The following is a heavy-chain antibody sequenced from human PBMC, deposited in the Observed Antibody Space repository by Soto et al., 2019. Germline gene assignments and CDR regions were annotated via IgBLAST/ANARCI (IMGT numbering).Heavy chain of an antibody. CDR2: INPNSGGT. Sequence: ASVKVSCKASGYTFTGYYMHWVRQAPGQGLEWMGWINPNSGGTNYAQKFQGWVTMTRDTSISTAYMELSRLRSDDTAVYFCARDFGHGYYLDYWGRGALVTVSS. V-gene: IGHV1-2*04. J-gene: IGHJ4*02. CDR3: ARDFGHGYYLDY. D-gene: IGHD3-3*01. CDR1: GYTFTGYY.